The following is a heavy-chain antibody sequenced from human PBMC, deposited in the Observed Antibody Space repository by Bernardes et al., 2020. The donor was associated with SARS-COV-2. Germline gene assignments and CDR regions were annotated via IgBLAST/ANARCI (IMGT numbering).Heavy chain of an antibody. D-gene: IGHD2-2*01. J-gene: IGHJ4*02. CDR1: GYSFTNYW. CDR2: ICPGDSET. CDR3: ARLNCSSPSCYDAGFDQ. Sequence: GESLKISCKGSGYSFTNYWIGWVRQMPGKGLEWMGIICPGDSETRYSPSFQGQVTISTDNSISTAYLQWNSLKASDTAMYYCARLNCSSPSCYDAGFDQWGQGSLVTVSS. V-gene: IGHV5-51*01.